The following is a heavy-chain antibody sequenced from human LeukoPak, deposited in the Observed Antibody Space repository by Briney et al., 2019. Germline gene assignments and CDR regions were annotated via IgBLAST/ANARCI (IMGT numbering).Heavy chain of an antibody. CDR2: ISSSSSYI. V-gene: IGHV3-21*01. CDR3: ASSTHSGSYRSEYFQH. D-gene: IGHD1-26*01. Sequence: GGSLRLSCAASGFTFSSYWMSWVRQAPGKGLEWVSSISSSSSYIYYADSVRGRFTISRDNAKNSLYLQMNSLRAEDTAVYYCASSTHSGSYRSEYFQHWGQGTLVTVSS. J-gene: IGHJ1*01. CDR1: GFTFSSYW.